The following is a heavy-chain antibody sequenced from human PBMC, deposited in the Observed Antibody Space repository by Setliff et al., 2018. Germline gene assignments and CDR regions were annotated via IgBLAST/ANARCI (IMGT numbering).Heavy chain of an antibody. CDR3: ASRNSDGGPEYFQH. CDR2: IYTSWST. V-gene: IGHV4-61*09. J-gene: IGHJ1*01. D-gene: IGHD1-26*01. Sequence: SETLSLTCTVSGDSISSRTYYWSWIRQPAGKGLEWIGHIYTSWSTIYNPSLKSRLTMSVDASKNQISLKLMSVTAADTAVYYCASRNSDGGPEYFQHWGQGALVTVSS. CDR1: GDSISSRTYY.